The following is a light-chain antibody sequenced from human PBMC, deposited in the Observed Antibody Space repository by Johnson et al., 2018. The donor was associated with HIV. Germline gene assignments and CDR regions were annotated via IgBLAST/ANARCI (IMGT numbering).Light chain of an antibody. V-gene: IGLV1-51*01. CDR2: DNN. J-gene: IGLJ1*01. CDR1: SSNIGKNY. CDR3: GTWDSSLSAYV. Sequence: HSVLTQPPSVSAAPRQKVTISCSGSSSNIGKNYVSWYRHLPGTAPKLLIYDNNKRPSGIPDRFYGSKSGTSATLGITGLQTGDEADYYCGTWDSSLSAYVFGTGTKVTVL.